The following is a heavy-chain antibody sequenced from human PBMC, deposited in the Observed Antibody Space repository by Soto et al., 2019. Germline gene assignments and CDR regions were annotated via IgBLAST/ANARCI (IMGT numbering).Heavy chain of an antibody. V-gene: IGHV1-8*01. CDR3: ARVPRGFWSDNWFDP. D-gene: IGHD3-3*01. Sequence: QVQLVQSGAEVKKPGASVKVSCKASGYNFSTYDINWVRQATGQGLEWMGWMNPNNGNTGYAQKFQGRVTITRNTAMSTAYVEVSILSSDDTAVYYCARVPRGFWSDNWFDPWGQGTLITVSS. J-gene: IGHJ5*02. CDR1: GYNFSTYD. CDR2: MNPNNGNT.